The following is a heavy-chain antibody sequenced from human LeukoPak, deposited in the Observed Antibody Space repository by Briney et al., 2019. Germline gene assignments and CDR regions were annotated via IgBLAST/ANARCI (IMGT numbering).Heavy chain of an antibody. CDR2: ISWNSGSI. D-gene: IGHD1-1*01. Sequence: GRSLRLSCAASGFTFDDYAMHWVRQAPGKGLEWVSGISWNSGSIGYADSVKGRFTISRDNAKNSLYLQMNSLRAEDTALYYCAKEFLRLEAIDYWGQGTLVTVSS. J-gene: IGHJ4*02. CDR3: AKEFLRLEAIDY. CDR1: GFTFDDYA. V-gene: IGHV3-9*01.